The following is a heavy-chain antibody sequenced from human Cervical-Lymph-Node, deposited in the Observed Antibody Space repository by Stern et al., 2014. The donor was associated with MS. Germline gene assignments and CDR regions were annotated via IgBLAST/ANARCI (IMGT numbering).Heavy chain of an antibody. CDR1: GGSISSGSDY. Sequence: QVQLVESGPGLVRPSQTLSLTCTVSGGSISSGSDYWSWIRQPVGKGLEWIGRIHPSGRAFYTPSLKSRVTISTDTSMNQFSLELNSATAADTAIYYCASGYRIFDYWGQGILVTVSS. CDR2: IHPSGRA. J-gene: IGHJ4*02. V-gene: IGHV4-61*02. D-gene: IGHD5-18*01. CDR3: ASGYRIFDY.